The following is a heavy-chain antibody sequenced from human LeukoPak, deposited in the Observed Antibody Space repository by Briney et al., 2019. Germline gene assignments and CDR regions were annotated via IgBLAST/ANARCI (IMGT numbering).Heavy chain of an antibody. CDR3: ARGPSSGWYRFFDY. V-gene: IGHV3-21*06. Sequence: PGGSLRLSCAASGFTFSTYSMNWVRQAPGKGLEWVSSISTSSSYIYYGDSVRGRFTVSRDNAKSSLYLQMNSLRVEDTAVYYCARGPSSGWYRFFDYWGQGTLVTVSS. CDR1: GFTFSTYS. CDR2: ISTSSSYI. D-gene: IGHD6-19*01. J-gene: IGHJ4*02.